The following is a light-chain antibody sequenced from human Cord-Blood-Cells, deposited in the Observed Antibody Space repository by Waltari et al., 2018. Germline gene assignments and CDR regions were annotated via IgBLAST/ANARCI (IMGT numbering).Light chain of an antibody. J-gene: IGKJ3*01. Sequence: EIVSTQSPATLSLSPGDRATLSCRASQGVSSYLAWYQQKPGQAPRLLIYDASNRATGIPARFSGSGSGTDFTLTISSLESEDFAVYYCQQRSNWLFTFGHGTKVDIK. V-gene: IGKV3-11*01. CDR2: DAS. CDR1: QGVSSY. CDR3: QQRSNWLFT.